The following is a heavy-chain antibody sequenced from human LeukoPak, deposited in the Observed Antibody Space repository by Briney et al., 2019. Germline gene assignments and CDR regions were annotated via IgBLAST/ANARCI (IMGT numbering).Heavy chain of an antibody. CDR1: GGSISSSSYY. J-gene: IGHJ4*02. Sequence: SETLSLTCTVSGGSISSSSYYWGWIRQPPGKGLEWIGSIYYSGSTYYNPSLKSRVTISVDTSKNQFSLKLSSVTAADTAVYYCARHLLTSYDSSDYTDYWGQGTLVTVSS. V-gene: IGHV4-39*01. CDR2: IYYSGST. CDR3: ARHLLTSYDSSDYTDY. D-gene: IGHD3-22*01.